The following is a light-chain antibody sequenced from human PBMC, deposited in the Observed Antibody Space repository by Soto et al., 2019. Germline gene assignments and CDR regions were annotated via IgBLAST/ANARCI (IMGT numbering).Light chain of an antibody. Sequence: IQMTQSPSSLSASVGDRVTITCRASQSISSYLNWYQQKPGKAPKXLIYAASSLQSGVPSRFSVSGSGTDFTLTISRLQTEDFATYDGQQRYSTPRTFGQGTKVDIK. CDR1: QSISSY. V-gene: IGKV1-39*01. J-gene: IGKJ1*01. CDR3: QQRYSTPRT. CDR2: AAS.